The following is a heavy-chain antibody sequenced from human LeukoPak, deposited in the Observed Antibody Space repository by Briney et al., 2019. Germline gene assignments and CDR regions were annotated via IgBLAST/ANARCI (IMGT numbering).Heavy chain of an antibody. CDR2: ISGSGGST. Sequence: GGSLRLSCAASGFTFSSYAMSWVRQAPGKGLEWVPAISGSGGSTCYADSVKGRFTISRDNSKNTLYLQMNSLRAEDTAVYYCVGGGWYDLGWFDPWGQGTLVTVSS. J-gene: IGHJ5*02. V-gene: IGHV3-23*01. D-gene: IGHD6-19*01. CDR3: VGGGWYDLGWFDP. CDR1: GFTFSSYA.